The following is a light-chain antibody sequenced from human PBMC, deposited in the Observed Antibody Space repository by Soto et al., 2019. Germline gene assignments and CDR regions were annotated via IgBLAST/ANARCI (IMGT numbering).Light chain of an antibody. CDR2: EVS. CDR3: SSYAGSNNFV. J-gene: IGLJ1*01. V-gene: IGLV2-8*01. CDR1: SSDIGAYIY. Sequence: QSALTQPPSASGSPGQSVTISCTGTSSDIGAYIYVSWYQQHPGKAPKLMISEVSRRPSGVPERFSGSKSGNTASPTVSGLQADDEAHYYCSSYAGSNNFVFGTGTKATVL.